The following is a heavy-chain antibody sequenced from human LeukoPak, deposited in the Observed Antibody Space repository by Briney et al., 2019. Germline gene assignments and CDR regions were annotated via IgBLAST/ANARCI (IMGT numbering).Heavy chain of an antibody. CDR3: ASTSIAVAGTSFDY. J-gene: IGHJ4*02. D-gene: IGHD6-19*01. CDR2: IYSSGST. CDR1: GGSISSYF. Sequence: SETLSLTCTFSGGSISSYFWSWIRQPAGKRLEWIGRIYSSGSTNYNPSLKSRVTMSLDTSKNQFSLPLSSVTAGDTAVYYCASTSIAVAGTSFDYWGQGTLVTVS. V-gene: IGHV4-4*07.